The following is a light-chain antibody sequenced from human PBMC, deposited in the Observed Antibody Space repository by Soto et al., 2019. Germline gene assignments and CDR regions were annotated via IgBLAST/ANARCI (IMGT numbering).Light chain of an antibody. V-gene: IGKV3-11*01. J-gene: IGKJ4*01. Sequence: EIVLTQSPATLYLSPGERATLSCRASQSVSRYLAWYQQKPGQAPRLLIYDASNRATGIPARFSGSGSGTDFTLTISSLEPEDFAVYYCQQRSNWPPTFGGGTKVEIK. CDR1: QSVSRY. CDR3: QQRSNWPPT. CDR2: DAS.